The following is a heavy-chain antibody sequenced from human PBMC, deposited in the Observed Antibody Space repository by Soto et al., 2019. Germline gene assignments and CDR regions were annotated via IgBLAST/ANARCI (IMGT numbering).Heavy chain of an antibody. J-gene: IGHJ4*02. V-gene: IGHV3-23*01. D-gene: IGHD6-13*01. CDR1: GFTFSSYV. CDR3: AKADSGIAAAGIDY. CDR2: ISGSGGST. Sequence: EVQLLEAGGGLVQPGGSLRLSCAASGFTFSSYVMSWVRQAPGKGLEWVSAISGSGGSTYYADSVKGRFTISRDNSKNTLYLQMNSLRAEDTAVYYCAKADSGIAAAGIDYWGQGTLVTVSS.